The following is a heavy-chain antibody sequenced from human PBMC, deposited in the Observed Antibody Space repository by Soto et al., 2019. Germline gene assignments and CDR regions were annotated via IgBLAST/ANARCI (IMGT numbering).Heavy chain of an antibody. D-gene: IGHD2-2*01. CDR1: GFTFSTYA. J-gene: IGHJ4*02. CDR3: AKLRIYCSSTSCYEDY. CDR2: IVGSGSST. V-gene: IGHV3-23*01. Sequence: GGSLRLSCAASGFTFSTYAMTWVRQAPGKGLEWVSAIVGSGSSTYYADSVKGRFTISRDNSKNTLYLQMNSLRAEDTAVYYCAKLRIYCSSTSCYEDYWGQGTLVTVSS.